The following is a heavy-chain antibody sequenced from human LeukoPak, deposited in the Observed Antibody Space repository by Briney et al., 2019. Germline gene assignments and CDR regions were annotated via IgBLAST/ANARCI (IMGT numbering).Heavy chain of an antibody. V-gene: IGHV3-23*01. CDR3: AKSEASGFDY. CDR1: GFTFSSYA. J-gene: IGHJ4*02. Sequence: GGSLRLSCAASGFTFSSYAMSWVRQAPGKGLEWVSAISGSGGSTYYAGSVKGRFTISRDNSKNTLYPQMNSLRAEDTAVYYCAKSEASGFDYWGQGTLVTVSS. D-gene: IGHD1-26*01. CDR2: ISGSGGST.